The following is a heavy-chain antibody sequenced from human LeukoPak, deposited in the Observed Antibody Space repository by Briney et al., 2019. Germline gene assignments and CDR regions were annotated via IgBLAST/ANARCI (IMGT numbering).Heavy chain of an antibody. Sequence: GSSVKASCKAAGSTITGYYMHSLRQAPRQRLEGMGWINPNIGGTNYAQKLQGRVTMTRDTSISTAYMEMSRLRSDDTAVYYCAREADIVVVTNWFDPWGQGTLVTVSS. V-gene: IGHV1-2*02. CDR1: GSTITGYY. CDR3: AREADIVVVTNWFDP. D-gene: IGHD2-15*01. J-gene: IGHJ5*02. CDR2: INPNIGGT.